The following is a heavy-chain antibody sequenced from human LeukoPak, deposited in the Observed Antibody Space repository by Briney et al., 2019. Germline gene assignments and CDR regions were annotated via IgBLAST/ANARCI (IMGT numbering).Heavy chain of an antibody. CDR2: ISSSLNM. Sequence: GGSLRLSCVPSGFTFGGYTINWVRLAPGGGLEWVSSISSSLNMYFAESVKGRFTISRDSARNSVSLQLNSLRVEDTAVYYCARDAGIVAFDIWGQGTVVTVSS. CDR1: GFTFGGYT. CDR3: ARDAGIVAFDI. D-gene: IGHD2-15*01. V-gene: IGHV3-21*01. J-gene: IGHJ3*02.